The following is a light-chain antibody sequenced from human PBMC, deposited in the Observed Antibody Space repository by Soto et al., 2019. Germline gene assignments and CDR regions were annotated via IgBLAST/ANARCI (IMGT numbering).Light chain of an antibody. CDR2: GNT. CDR1: SSKIGSTYD. V-gene: IGLV1-40*01. CDR3: QSYDDSLSVHYV. J-gene: IGLJ1*01. Sequence: HSVLKRPPSVSGAPGQRVSISCTRSSSKIGSTYDVQWYQQLPGTAPKLLIHGNTDRPSGVPDRFSGSKSGTSASLAITGLQADDEADYYCQSYDDSLSVHYVFGTGTKVTVL.